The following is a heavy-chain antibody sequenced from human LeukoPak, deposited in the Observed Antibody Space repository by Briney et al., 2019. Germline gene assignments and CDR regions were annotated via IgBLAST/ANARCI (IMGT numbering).Heavy chain of an antibody. CDR3: ARGSWASGSYFDY. CDR2: INPDTGVT. Sequence: GASVKVSCKASGYTFTGFYVHWVRQAPGQGLEWMAWINPDTGVTNYAQRFQGRVTMARDTSISTAYMELSSLRSDDTVVYYCARGSWASGSYFDYWGQGTRVTVSS. J-gene: IGHJ4*02. V-gene: IGHV1-2*02. D-gene: IGHD3-10*01. CDR1: GYTFTGFY.